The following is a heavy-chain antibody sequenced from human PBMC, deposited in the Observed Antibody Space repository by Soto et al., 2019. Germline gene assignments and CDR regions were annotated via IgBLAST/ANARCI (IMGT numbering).Heavy chain of an antibody. CDR3: ARDGGVGWTTNIYYGMEV. J-gene: IGHJ6*02. Sequence: SETLSLTCTVSGGSISSYYWSWIRQPPGKGLEWIGYIYYSGSTNYNPSLKSRVTISVDTSKNQFSLKLSSVTAADTAVYYCARDGGVGWTTNIYYGMEVWGQGTTVTISS. D-gene: IGHD3-16*01. CDR2: IYYSGST. V-gene: IGHV4-59*01. CDR1: GGSISSYY.